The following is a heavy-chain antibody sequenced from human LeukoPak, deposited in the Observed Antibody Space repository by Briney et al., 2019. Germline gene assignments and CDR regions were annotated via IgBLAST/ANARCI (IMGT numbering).Heavy chain of an antibody. J-gene: IGHJ4*02. CDR1: GFSFSTYA. D-gene: IGHD4-17*01. Sequence: GGSLRLSCAASGFSFSTYAMHWVRQAPGKGLEWVAVISYDGSNEYYADSVKGRFTISRDNSKNTLYLQMNTLRAEDTAVFYCARDWGDYAPTYYFGYWGRGTLVTVSS. CDR3: ARDWGDYAPTYYFGY. CDR2: ISYDGSNE. V-gene: IGHV3-30-3*01.